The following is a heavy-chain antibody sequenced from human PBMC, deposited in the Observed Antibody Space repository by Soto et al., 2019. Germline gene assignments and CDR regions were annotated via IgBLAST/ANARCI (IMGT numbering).Heavy chain of an antibody. D-gene: IGHD6-19*01. J-gene: IGHJ5*02. V-gene: IGHV1-46*01. CDR3: ARDGLSIAVAGTQDWFDP. CDR2: INPSGGST. Sequence: QVQLVQSGAEVKKPGASVKVSCKASGYTFTSYYMHWVRQAPGQGLEWMGIINPSGGSTSYAQKFQGRVTMTRDTSTSTVYMELSSLRSEDTAVYYCARDGLSIAVAGTQDWFDPWGQGTLVTDSS. CDR1: GYTFTSYY.